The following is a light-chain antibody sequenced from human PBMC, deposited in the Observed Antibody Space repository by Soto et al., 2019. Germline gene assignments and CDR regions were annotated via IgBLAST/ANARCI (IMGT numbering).Light chain of an antibody. V-gene: IGKV1-5*03. CDR1: QSISSW. Sequence: DIQMTQSPSSLSASVGDRLTITCRASQSISSWLAWYQQKPGKAPKLLICEASTLKSGVPSRFSGSGSGTEFTLTISSLQPDDFATYYCQHYNSYSEAFGQGTKVDI. CDR3: QHYNSYSEA. CDR2: EAS. J-gene: IGKJ1*01.